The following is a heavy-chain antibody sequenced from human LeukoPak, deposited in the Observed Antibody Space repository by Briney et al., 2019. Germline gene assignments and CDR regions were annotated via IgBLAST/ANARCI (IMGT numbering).Heavy chain of an antibody. V-gene: IGHV3-23*01. Sequence: KTGGSLRLSCAASGLTFSSYAMSWVRQAPGKGLERVSAISGSGGSTYYADSVKGRFTISRDNSKNTLYLQMNSLRAEDTAVYYCAKKVNYDSSGYYAYWGQGTLVTVSS. CDR1: GLTFSSYA. CDR3: AKKVNYDSSGYYAY. D-gene: IGHD3-22*01. CDR2: ISGSGGST. J-gene: IGHJ4*02.